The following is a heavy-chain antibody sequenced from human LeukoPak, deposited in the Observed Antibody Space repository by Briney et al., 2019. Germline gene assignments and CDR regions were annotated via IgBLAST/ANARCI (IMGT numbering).Heavy chain of an antibody. Sequence: SETLSLTCTVSHYSISSGYYWGWIRQPPEKGLEWIGSIYHSGSTFYNPTLKSRVTISVDTSKNQFSLKLNSVTAAGTAVYYCARVPHGETIFGVVLYWFDPWGKGTLVTVFS. CDR3: ARVPHGETIFGVVLYWFDP. CDR2: IYHSGST. V-gene: IGHV4-38-2*02. D-gene: IGHD3-3*01. CDR1: HYSISSGYY. J-gene: IGHJ5*02.